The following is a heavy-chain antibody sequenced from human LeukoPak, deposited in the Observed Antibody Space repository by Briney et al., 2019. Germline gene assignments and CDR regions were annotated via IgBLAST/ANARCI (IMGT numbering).Heavy chain of an antibody. CDR2: IYYSGTT. CDR3: ATQRGGVSNADY. J-gene: IGHJ4*02. D-gene: IGHD3-10*01. CDR1: GGSISSSSYF. V-gene: IGHV4-39*01. Sequence: PSETLSLTCTVSGGSISSSSYFWAWIRQPPGKGLEWIGSIYYSGTTYYNPSLKSRVTISVDTSKNQFSLNLSSVTATDTAVYYCATQRGGVSNADYWGQGTLVA.